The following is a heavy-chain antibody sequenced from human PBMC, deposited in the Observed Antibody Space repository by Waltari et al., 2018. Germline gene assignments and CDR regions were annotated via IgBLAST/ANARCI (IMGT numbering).Heavy chain of an antibody. Sequence: EVQLLESGGGLVQPGGSLRLSCAASGFTFSSYAMSWVRQAPGKGLEWVSAISGSGGSTYYADSVKGRFTISIDNSKNTLYLQMNSLRAEDTAVYYCAKDPRPYYDILTGYFDPPPLDYWGQGTLVTVSS. CDR1: GFTFSSYA. J-gene: IGHJ4*02. CDR2: ISGSGGST. D-gene: IGHD3-9*01. CDR3: AKDPRPYYDILTGYFDPPPLDY. V-gene: IGHV3-23*01.